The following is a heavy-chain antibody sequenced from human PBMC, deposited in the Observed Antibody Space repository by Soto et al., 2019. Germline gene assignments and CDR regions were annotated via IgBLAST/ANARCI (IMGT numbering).Heavy chain of an antibody. J-gene: IGHJ3*02. CDR1: GFTFSSYW. CDR3: ARDCSSTSCYTAFDI. V-gene: IGHV3-7*01. Sequence: GGSLRLSCVASGFTFSSYWMSWVRQAPGKGLEWVANIKQDGSEKYYVDSVKGRFTISRDNAKNSLYLQMNSLRAEDTAVYYCARDCSSTSCYTAFDIWGQGTMVTVSS. D-gene: IGHD2-2*02. CDR2: IKQDGSEK.